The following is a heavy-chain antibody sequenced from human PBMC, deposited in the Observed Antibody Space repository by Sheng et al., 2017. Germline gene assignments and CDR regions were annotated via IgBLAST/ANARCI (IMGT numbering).Heavy chain of an antibody. CDR2: ITAGSSYS. CDR3: VREGYGSGSILNWFDP. D-gene: IGHD3-10*01. J-gene: IGHJ5*02. CDR1: GFSFDSYG. Sequence: EVRLVESGGGLVKPGGSLRLSCAASGFSFDSYGMNWVRQAPGKGLEWVSSITAGSSYSDYADSVKGRFTISRDNAGNSLSLQMNRLRVEDTALYYCVREGYGSGSILNWFDPWGQGTLVTVSS. V-gene: IGHV3-21*06.